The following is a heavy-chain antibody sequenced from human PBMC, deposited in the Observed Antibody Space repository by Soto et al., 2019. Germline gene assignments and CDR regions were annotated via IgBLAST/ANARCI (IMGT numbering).Heavy chain of an antibody. J-gene: IGHJ6*02. Sequence: QVQLVQSGAEVKKPGSSVKVSCKASGGTFSGYAISWVRQAPGQGLEWMGGIIPIFGTANYAQKFQGRVTITADESTSTAYMELSSLRSEDTAVYYCARGVGATRTGPYYYGMDVWGQGTTVTVSS. CDR1: GGTFSGYA. CDR2: IIPIFGTA. V-gene: IGHV1-69*12. D-gene: IGHD1-26*01. CDR3: ARGVGATRTGPYYYGMDV.